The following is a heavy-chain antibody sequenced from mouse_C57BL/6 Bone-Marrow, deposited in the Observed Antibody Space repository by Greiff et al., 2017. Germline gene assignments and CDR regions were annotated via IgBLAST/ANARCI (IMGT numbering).Heavy chain of an antibody. D-gene: IGHD1-1*01. CDR1: GYAFSSSW. CDR2: IYPGDGDT. V-gene: IGHV1-82*01. J-gene: IGHJ2*01. Sequence: VKLMESGPELVKPGASVKISCKASGYAFSSSWMNWVKQRPGKGLEWIGRIYPGDGDTNYNGKFKGKATLTADKSSSTAYMQLSSLTSEDSAVYFCARSVYYYGSSPMNWGQGTTLTVSS. CDR3: ARSVYYYGSSPMN.